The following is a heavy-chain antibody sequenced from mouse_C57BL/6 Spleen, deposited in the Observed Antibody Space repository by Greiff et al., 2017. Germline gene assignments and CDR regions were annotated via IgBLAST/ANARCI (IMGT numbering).Heavy chain of an antibody. J-gene: IGHJ4*01. D-gene: IGHD2-5*01. Sequence: QVQLQQSGAELVKPGASVKISCKASGYAFSSYWMNWVKQRPGKGLEWIGQIYPGDGDTNYNGKFKGKATLTADKSSSTAYMQLSSLTSEDSAVYFCARSQAYYSTYYAMDYWGQGTSVTVSS. CDR1: GYAFSSYW. CDR3: ARSQAYYSTYYAMDY. V-gene: IGHV1-80*01. CDR2: IYPGDGDT.